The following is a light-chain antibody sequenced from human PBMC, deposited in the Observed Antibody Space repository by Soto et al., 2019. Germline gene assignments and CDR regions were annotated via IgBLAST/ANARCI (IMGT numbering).Light chain of an antibody. J-gene: IGKJ1*01. V-gene: IGKV1-5*03. CDR1: QTISSW. Sequence: DIQMTQSPSTLSGSVGDRVTITCRASQTISSWLAWYQQKPGKAPKLLIYKASTLKGGVPSRFSGSGSGTEFTLTIGSLQPDDFATYYCQHYNSYSEAFGQGTKVDIK. CDR3: QHYNSYSEA. CDR2: KAS.